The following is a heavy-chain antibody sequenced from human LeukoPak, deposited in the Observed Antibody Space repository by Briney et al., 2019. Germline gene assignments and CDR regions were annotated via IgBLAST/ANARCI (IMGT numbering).Heavy chain of an antibody. CDR1: GGSISSSNW. CDR3: ARLRGYYDRSGYPD. Sequence: SETLSLTCAVSGGSISSSNWWSWVRQPPGKGLEWIGEIYHSGSTNYNPSLKSRVTLSTDTSTIQSSLKLSSVTAADTAVYYCARLRGYYDRSGYPDWGQGTLVIVSS. J-gene: IGHJ4*02. V-gene: IGHV4-4*02. D-gene: IGHD3-22*01. CDR2: IYHSGST.